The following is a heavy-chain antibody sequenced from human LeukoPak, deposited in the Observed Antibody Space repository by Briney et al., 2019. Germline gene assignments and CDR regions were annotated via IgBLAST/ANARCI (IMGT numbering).Heavy chain of an antibody. J-gene: IGHJ4*02. D-gene: IGHD6-19*01. CDR2: IYSSGST. CDR3: AKHYPGSGWYRGFDY. V-gene: IGHV4-59*08. CDR1: GGSISSYY. Sequence: SETLSLTCTVSGGSISSYYWSWIRQPPGEGLEWIGYIYSSGSTKYNPSLNSRVAMSVDTSKNQFSLELSSVTAADTAVYYCAKHYPGSGWYRGFDYWGQGTLVTVSS.